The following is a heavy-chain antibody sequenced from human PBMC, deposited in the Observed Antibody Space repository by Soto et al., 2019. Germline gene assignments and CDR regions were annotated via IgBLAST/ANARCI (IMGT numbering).Heavy chain of an antibody. V-gene: IGHV4-59*01. CDR1: GGSISSYY. Sequence: QVQLQESGPGLVKPSETLSLTCTVSGGSISSYYWSWIRQPPGKGLEWIGYIYYSGSTNYNPSLKSRVTISVDTSKNQFSLKLSSVTAADTAVYYCARVGPYYYDFWSGYYTGWFDPWGQGTLVTVSS. CDR2: IYYSGST. CDR3: ARVGPYYYDFWSGYYTGWFDP. D-gene: IGHD3-3*01. J-gene: IGHJ5*02.